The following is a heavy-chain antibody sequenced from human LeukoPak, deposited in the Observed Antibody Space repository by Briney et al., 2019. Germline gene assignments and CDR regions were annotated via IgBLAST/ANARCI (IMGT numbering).Heavy chain of an antibody. V-gene: IGHV1-18*01. CDR3: ARDRITGITMIVVGHDY. CDR1: GYTFTSYG. D-gene: IGHD3-22*01. CDR2: ISAYNGNT. J-gene: IGHJ4*02. Sequence: ASVKVSCKASGYTFTSYGISWVRQAPGQGLEWMGWISAYNGNTNYAQKLQGRVTMTTDTSTSTAYMELRSLRSDDTAVYYCARDRITGITMIVVGHDYWGQGTLVTVSS.